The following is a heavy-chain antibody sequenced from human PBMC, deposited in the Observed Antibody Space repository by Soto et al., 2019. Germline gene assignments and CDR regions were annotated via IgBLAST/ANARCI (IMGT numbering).Heavy chain of an antibody. CDR2: ISSSSSTI. J-gene: IGHJ4*02. Sequence: GSLRLSCAASGFTFSSYSMNWVRQAPGKGLEWVSYISSSSSTIYYADSVKGRFTISRDNAKNSLYLQLNSLRDEDTAVYYCARSPYYYDSSNYYGYWGQGTLVTVSS. CDR1: GFTFSSYS. V-gene: IGHV3-48*02. D-gene: IGHD3-22*01. CDR3: ARSPYYYDSSNYYGY.